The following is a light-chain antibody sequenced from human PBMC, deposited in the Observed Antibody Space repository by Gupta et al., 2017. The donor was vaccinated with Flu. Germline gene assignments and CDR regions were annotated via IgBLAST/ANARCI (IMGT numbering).Light chain of an antibody. CDR3: QQENDLPYS. CDR1: QDISHY. J-gene: IGKJ2*03. CDR2: DAS. Sequence: DIQMTQSPSSLAASVGDRVTITCQASQDISHYLNWYQQKPGKAPNLLIDDASNLKTGVPSRFSGSGSGTDFIFTIGSLQPEDIATYYCQQENDLPYSFGQGTKLELK. V-gene: IGKV1-33*01.